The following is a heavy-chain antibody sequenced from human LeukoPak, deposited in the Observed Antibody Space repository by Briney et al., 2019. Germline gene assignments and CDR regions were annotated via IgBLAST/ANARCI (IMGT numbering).Heavy chain of an antibody. D-gene: IGHD3-10*01. CDR3: VNGSGSFDY. J-gene: IGHJ4*02. CDR1: GFTVSSNY. Sequence: GGSLRLSCAASGFTVSSNYMSWVRQAPGKGLEWVSAISGSGGSTYYADSVKGRFTISRDNSKNTLYLQMNSLRAEDTAVYYCVNGSGSFDYWGQGTLVTVSS. V-gene: IGHV3-23*01. CDR2: ISGSGGST.